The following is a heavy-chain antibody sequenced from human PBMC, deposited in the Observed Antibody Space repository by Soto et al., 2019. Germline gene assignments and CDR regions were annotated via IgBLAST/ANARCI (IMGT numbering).Heavy chain of an antibody. CDR2: ISSSGSTI. CDR3: ASGFTYYYDFDY. CDR1: GFTFSDYY. D-gene: IGHD3-10*01. V-gene: IGHV3-11*01. J-gene: IGHJ4*02. Sequence: GGSLRLSCAASGFTFSDYYMSWIRQAPGKGLEWASYISSSGSTIYYADSVKGRFTISRDNAKNSLYLQMNSLRAEDTAVYYCASGFTYYYDFDYWGQGTLVTVSS.